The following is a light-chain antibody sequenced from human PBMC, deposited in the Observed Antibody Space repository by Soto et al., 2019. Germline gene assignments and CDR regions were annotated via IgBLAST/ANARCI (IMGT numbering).Light chain of an antibody. J-gene: IGKJ1*01. V-gene: IGKV3-15*01. CDR2: GAT. CDR1: QSVSIL. CDR3: QQSNNWTRT. Sequence: EIVMTQSPATLSASLGERGTTSCRASQSVSILLAWYQKKPGQAPRIIIHGATTRATGIPARFSGSVSGTEFNLTIRRLQSEDFAVYEGQQSNNWTRTFGQWTKVDIK.